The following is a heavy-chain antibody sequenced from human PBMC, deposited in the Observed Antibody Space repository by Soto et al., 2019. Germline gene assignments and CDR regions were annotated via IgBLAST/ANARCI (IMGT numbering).Heavy chain of an antibody. CDR1: GFTFSSYA. CDR2: ISSNGGST. D-gene: IGHD4-17*01. V-gene: IGHV3-64*01. J-gene: IGHJ4*02. CDR3: ARDGLDYGDYYFDY. Sequence: EVQLVESGGGLVQPGGSLRLSCAASGFTFSSYAMHWVRQAPGKGLEYVSAISSNGGSTYYANSVKGRFTISRDNSKNTLYRQMGSLRAEDMAVYYCARDGLDYGDYYFDYWGQGTLVTVSS.